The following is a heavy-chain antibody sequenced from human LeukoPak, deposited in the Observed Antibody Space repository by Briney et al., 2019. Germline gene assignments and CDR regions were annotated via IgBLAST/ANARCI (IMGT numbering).Heavy chain of an antibody. CDR2: INPNSADT. V-gene: IGHV1-2*02. CDR3: ARWDGHSSSPDY. D-gene: IGHD6-13*01. Sequence: ASVKVSCKASGYTFTGYYMHWVRQAPGQGLEGMGWINPNSADTGYAQKFQGRITMTRDMSISTIYMELTRLRSDDTALYYCARWDGHSSSPDYWGQGTLVTVSS. J-gene: IGHJ4*02. CDR1: GYTFTGYY.